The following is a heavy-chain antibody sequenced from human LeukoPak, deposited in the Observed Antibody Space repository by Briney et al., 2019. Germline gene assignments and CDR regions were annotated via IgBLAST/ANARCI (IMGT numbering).Heavy chain of an antibody. V-gene: IGHV3-23*01. CDR2: ISGSGDST. D-gene: IGHD3-10*01. CDR3: ARDRRGEYYFDY. Sequence: GGSLRLSCAASGFTFSTYAMNWVRQAPGKGLEWVSGISGSGDSTYSAGTVKGQFTISRDNSKNMLYLQMNSLRADDTAVYYCARDRRGEYYFDYWGQGTLVTVSS. J-gene: IGHJ4*02. CDR1: GFTFSTYA.